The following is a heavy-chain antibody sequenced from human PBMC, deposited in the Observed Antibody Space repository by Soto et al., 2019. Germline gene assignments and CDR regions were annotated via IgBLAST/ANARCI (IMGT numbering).Heavy chain of an antibody. CDR2: IYYSGST. V-gene: IGHV4-59*01. CDR1: GGSISSYY. CDR3: ERVRRNWKSTWFDP. D-gene: IGHD1-1*01. Sequence: PSETLSLTCTVSGGSISSYYWSWIRQPPGKGLEWIGYIYYSGSTNYNPSLKSRVTISVDTSKNQFSLKLSSVTAADTAVYYCERVRRNWKSTWFDPRGQGTLVTVSS. J-gene: IGHJ5*02.